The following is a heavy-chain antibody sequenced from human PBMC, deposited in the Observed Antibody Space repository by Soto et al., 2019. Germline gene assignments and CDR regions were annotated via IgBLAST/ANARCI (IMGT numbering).Heavy chain of an antibody. Sequence: EVQLVESGGGLVQPGGSLKLSCAASGFTVSGSAVHWVRQASGKGLEWVGRIRSKTNSYATAYAASVKGRFTISRDDSKNTSYLQMNSLKTEDTAVYYCTSNLGELSLPRAFDIWGQGTMVTVSS. CDR3: TSNLGELSLPRAFDI. CDR1: GFTVSGSA. V-gene: IGHV3-73*01. CDR2: IRSKTNSYAT. D-gene: IGHD3-16*02. J-gene: IGHJ3*02.